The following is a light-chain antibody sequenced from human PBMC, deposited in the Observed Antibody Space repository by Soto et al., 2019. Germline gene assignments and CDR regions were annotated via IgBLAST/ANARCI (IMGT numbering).Light chain of an antibody. CDR2: EVS. Sequence: QSALTQSPSASGSPGQSVTISCTGTSSDVGNYKYVSWYQQHPGKAPKLMIYEVSKRPSGVPDRFSGSKSGNTASLTVSGLQAEDEADYYCSSYAGSNNRVFGGGTKLTVL. CDR1: SSDVGNYKY. J-gene: IGLJ3*02. CDR3: SSYAGSNNRV. V-gene: IGLV2-8*01.